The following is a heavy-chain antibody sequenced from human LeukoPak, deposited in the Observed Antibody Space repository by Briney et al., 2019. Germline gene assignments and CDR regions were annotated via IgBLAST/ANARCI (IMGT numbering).Heavy chain of an antibody. Sequence: GGSLRLSCTASGFTFGDYAMSWVRQAPGKGLEWVGFIRSKAYGGTTEYAASVKGRFTISRDDSKSIAYLQMNSLKTEDTAVYYCTRETYSSGWYGPYYYYYYMDVWGKGTTVTISS. CDR2: IRSKAYGGTT. J-gene: IGHJ6*03. CDR1: GFTFGDYA. V-gene: IGHV3-49*04. D-gene: IGHD6-19*01. CDR3: TRETYSSGWYGPYYYYYYMDV.